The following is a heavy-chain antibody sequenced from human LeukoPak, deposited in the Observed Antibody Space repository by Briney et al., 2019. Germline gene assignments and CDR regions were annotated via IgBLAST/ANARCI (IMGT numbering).Heavy chain of an antibody. V-gene: IGHV4-4*02. Sequence: SGTLSLTCAVSGGSISSSNWWSWVRQPPGKGLEWIGEIYHSGSTNYNPSLKSRVTISVDTSKNQFSLKLSSVTAADTAVYYCARSKWIQLWFSPWGQGTLVTVSS. CDR3: ARSKWIQLWFSP. CDR2: IYHSGST. D-gene: IGHD5-18*01. CDR1: GGSISSSNW. J-gene: IGHJ5*02.